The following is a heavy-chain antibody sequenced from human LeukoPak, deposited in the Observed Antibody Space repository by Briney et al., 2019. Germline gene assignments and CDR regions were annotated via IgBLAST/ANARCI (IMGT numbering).Heavy chain of an antibody. CDR3: SSLYGDYVDSDY. Sequence: GASVKVSCKASGCTLTGGYMHWLRQAPGQGLEWMGWINPNSGGTNYAQKFQGRVTMTRDTSISTAYMELSRLRSDDTAVYYCSSLYGDYVDSDYWGQGTLVTVSS. J-gene: IGHJ4*02. CDR2: INPNSGGT. CDR1: GCTLTGGY. D-gene: IGHD4-17*01. V-gene: IGHV1-2*02.